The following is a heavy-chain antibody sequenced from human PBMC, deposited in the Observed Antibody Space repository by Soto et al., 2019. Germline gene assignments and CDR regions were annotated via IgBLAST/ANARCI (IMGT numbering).Heavy chain of an antibody. J-gene: IGHJ4*02. Sequence: ASVKVSCKASGYTFTSSGISWVRQAPGQGLEWMGWISAHNGNTNYAQKLQGRVTMTTDTSTSTAYMELRSLRSDDTAVYYCARELGRYYYGSGGSWYFDYWGQGTLVTVSS. CDR2: ISAHNGNT. D-gene: IGHD3-10*01. CDR3: ARELGRYYYGSGGSWYFDY. V-gene: IGHV1-18*01. CDR1: GYTFTSSG.